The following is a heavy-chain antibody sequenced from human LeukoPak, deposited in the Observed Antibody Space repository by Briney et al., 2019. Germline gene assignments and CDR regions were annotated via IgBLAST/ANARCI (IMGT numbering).Heavy chain of an antibody. J-gene: IGHJ4*02. CDR1: GFTFSNFW. D-gene: IGHD5-12*01. CDR3: ARDIGYHTFDY. V-gene: IGHV3-7*05. CDR2: IKEDGSDK. Sequence: GGSLRLSCAASGFTFSNFWMAWVRQAPGKGLEWVAHIKEDGSDKKYVDSVKGRFTISRDNPKNSLYLQMNSLRAEDTAVYYCARDIGYHTFDYWGQGGLVTVSS.